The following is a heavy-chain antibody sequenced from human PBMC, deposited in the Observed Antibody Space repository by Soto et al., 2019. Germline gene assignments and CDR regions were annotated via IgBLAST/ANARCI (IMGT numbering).Heavy chain of an antibody. J-gene: IGHJ3*02. CDR2: ISYSGNT. Sequence: QVQLQESGPGLVKPSQTLSLTCTVSGGSISNDGYYWNWIRQSPGKGLEWIGYISYSGNTYYNPSPKGGLTLSLDRSKTRSPLGWSSVIAPDTAVYYGPRDPGNGFYDSRGYSLGHEGLEIWGKGTMVTV. D-gene: IGHD3-22*01. CDR1: GGSISNDGYY. CDR3: PRDPGNGFYDSRGYSLGHEGLEI. V-gene: IGHV4-31*03.